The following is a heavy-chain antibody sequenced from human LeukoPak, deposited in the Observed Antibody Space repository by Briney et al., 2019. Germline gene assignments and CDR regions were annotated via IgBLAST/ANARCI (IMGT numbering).Heavy chain of an antibody. CDR2: IIPIFGTA. V-gene: IGHV1-69*13. J-gene: IGHJ5*02. CDR1: GGTFSSYA. D-gene: IGHD3-22*01. CDR3: ARGFDYDSSGSHPSWFDP. Sequence: GASVKVSCKASGGTFSSYAISWVRQAPGQGLEWMGGIIPIFGTANYAQKFQGRVTITADESTSTAYMELSSLRSEDTAVYYCARGFDYDSSGSHPSWFDPWGQGTLVTVSS.